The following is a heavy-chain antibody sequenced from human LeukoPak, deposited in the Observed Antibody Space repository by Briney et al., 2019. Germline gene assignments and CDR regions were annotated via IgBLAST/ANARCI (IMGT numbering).Heavy chain of an antibody. J-gene: IGHJ3*02. CDR3: AKDLSPWFGDPRGGGFDI. Sequence: ASVKVSCKASGYTFTSYGISWVRQAPGQGLEWMGWISAYNGNTNYAQKLQGRVTMTTDTSTSTAYMELRSLRSDDTAVYYCAKDLSPWFGDPRGGGFDIWGQGTMVTVSS. D-gene: IGHD3-10*01. CDR2: ISAYNGNT. CDR1: GYTFTSYG. V-gene: IGHV1-18*01.